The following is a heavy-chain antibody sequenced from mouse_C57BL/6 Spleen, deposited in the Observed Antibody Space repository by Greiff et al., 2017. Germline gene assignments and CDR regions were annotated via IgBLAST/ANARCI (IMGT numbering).Heavy chain of an antibody. CDR3: ERRLFKGVNYFDY. CDR2: INPGSGGT. J-gene: IGHJ2*01. CDR1: GYAFTNYL. Sequence: VQLQQSGAELVRPGTSVKVSCKASGYAFTNYLIEWVKQRPGPGLEWIGVINPGSGGTNYNEKFKGKATLTADKSSSTAYMQLSSLTSENSAVYFCERRLFKGVNYFDYWGQGTTLTVSS. V-gene: IGHV1-54*01. D-gene: IGHD1-1*02.